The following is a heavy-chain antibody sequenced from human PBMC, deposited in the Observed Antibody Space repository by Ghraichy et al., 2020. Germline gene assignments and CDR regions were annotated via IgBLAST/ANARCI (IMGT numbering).Heavy chain of an antibody. D-gene: IGHD3-10*01. CDR1: GFTFSSYS. CDR2: ISSSSSYI. Sequence: GGSLRLSCAASGFTFSSYSMNWVRQAPGKGLEWVSSISSSSSYIYYADSVKGRFTISRDNAKNSLYLQMNSLRAEDTAVYYCARDSLPAGYYFDYWGQGTLVTVSS. J-gene: IGHJ4*02. CDR3: ARDSLPAGYYFDY. V-gene: IGHV3-21*01.